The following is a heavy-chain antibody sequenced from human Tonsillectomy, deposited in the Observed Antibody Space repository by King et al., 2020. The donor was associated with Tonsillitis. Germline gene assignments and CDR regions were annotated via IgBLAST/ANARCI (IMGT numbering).Heavy chain of an antibody. CDR1: GFTFSSYG. CDR3: ARDGRIAAFDY. V-gene: IGHV3-33*01. D-gene: IGHD6-13*01. Sequence: QVQLVESGGGVVQSGRSLRLSCAASGFTFSSYGLHWVRQAPGKGLEWVAVIWYDGSNKYYADSVKGRVTISRDNSKNTLYLQMNSLRAEDTAVYYCARDGRIAAFDYWGQGTLVTVSS. CDR2: IWYDGSNK. J-gene: IGHJ4*02.